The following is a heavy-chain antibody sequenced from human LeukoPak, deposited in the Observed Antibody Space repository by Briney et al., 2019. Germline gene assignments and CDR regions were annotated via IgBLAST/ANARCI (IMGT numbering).Heavy chain of an antibody. V-gene: IGHV3-48*03. CDR1: GFTFSSYE. D-gene: IGHD3-22*01. CDR3: ARAQWDSSGYYSFDY. CDR2: ISSSGSTI. Sequence: GGSLRLSCAASGFTFSSYEMNWVRQAPGKGLEWVSYISSSGSTIYYADSVKGRFTISRDNAKNSLYLQMNSLRAEDTALYYCARAQWDSSGYYSFDYWGQGTLVTVSS. J-gene: IGHJ4*02.